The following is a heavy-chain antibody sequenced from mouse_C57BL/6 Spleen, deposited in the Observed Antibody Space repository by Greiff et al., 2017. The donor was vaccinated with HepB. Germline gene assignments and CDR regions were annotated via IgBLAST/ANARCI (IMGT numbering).Heavy chain of an antibody. CDR1: GFTFTDYY. CDR3: ARYIYYYGGFDY. V-gene: IGHV7-3*01. CDR2: IRNKANGYTT. J-gene: IGHJ2*01. Sequence: EVKLVESGGGLVQPGGSLSLSCAASGFTFTDYYMSWVRQPPGKALEWLGFIRNKANGYTTEYSASVKGRFTISRDNSQSILYLQRNALRAEDSATYYCARYIYYYGGFDYWGQGTTLTVSS. D-gene: IGHD1-1*01.